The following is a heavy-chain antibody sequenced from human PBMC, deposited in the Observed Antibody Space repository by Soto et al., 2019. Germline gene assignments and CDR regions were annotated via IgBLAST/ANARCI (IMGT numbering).Heavy chain of an antibody. J-gene: IGHJ6*02. Sequence: LSLTCSVSGGSVRSGNHFWNWIRQPPGRRLEWLGYMYYTGVTNYNPSLKSRVSMSVDTSKNQFSLKLTSLTAADTAVYYCARGGEPLGYYGLDVWGQGITVTVSS. D-gene: IGHD3-10*01. CDR2: MYYTGVT. CDR3: ARGGEPLGYYGLDV. CDR1: GGSVRSGNHF. V-gene: IGHV4-61*01.